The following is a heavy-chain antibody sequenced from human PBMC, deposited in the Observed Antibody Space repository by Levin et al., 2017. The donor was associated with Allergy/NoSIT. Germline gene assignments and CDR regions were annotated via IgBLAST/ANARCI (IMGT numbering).Heavy chain of an antibody. CDR1: GFTFSSYA. V-gene: IGHV3-23*01. J-gene: IGHJ6*02. D-gene: IGHD2-15*01. Sequence: PGGSLRLSCAASGFTFSSYAMSWVRQAPGKGLEWVSAISGSGGSTYYADSVKGRFTISRDNSKNTLYLQMNSLRAEDTAVYYCAKGDSDCSGGSCPLYDYGMDVWGQGTTVTVSS. CDR2: ISGSGGST. CDR3: AKGDSDCSGGSCPLYDYGMDV.